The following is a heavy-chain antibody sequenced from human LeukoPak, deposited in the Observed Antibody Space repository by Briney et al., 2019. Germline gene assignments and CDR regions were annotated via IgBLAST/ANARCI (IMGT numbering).Heavy chain of an antibody. CDR3: ARSVEGYCSGGSCYSYYYMDV. D-gene: IGHD2-15*01. V-gene: IGHV4-59*01. CDR2: IYYSGSS. J-gene: IGHJ6*03. Sequence: SETLSLTCTVSGGSISNYYWSWIRQPPGKGLEWIGYIYYSGSSNYNPSLKSRVTISINTSKNQFSLKLSSVTAADTAVYYCARSVEGYCSGGSCYSYYYMDVWGKGTTVTVSS. CDR1: GGSISNYY.